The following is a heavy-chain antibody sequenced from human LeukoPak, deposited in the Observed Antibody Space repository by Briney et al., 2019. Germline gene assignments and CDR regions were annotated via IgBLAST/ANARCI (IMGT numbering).Heavy chain of an antibody. CDR3: ARRTAAAVMDV. Sequence: GGSLGLSCAASGFTFSDYTMNWVRQAPGKGLVWVARISSDGSSTVYADSVKGRFTISRDNAKNTLYLQMNSLRAEDTAVYYCARRTAAAVMDVRGKGTTVTISS. CDR2: ISSDGSST. CDR1: GFTFSDYT. D-gene: IGHD6-13*01. V-gene: IGHV3-74*01. J-gene: IGHJ6*04.